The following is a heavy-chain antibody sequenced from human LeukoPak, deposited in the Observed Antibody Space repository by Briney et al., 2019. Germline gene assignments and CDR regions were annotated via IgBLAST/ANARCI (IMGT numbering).Heavy chain of an antibody. J-gene: IGHJ4*02. Sequence: PGGSLRLSCAASGFTFSSYWMSWVRQAPGKGLEWVANIKQDGSEKYYVDSVKGRFTISRDSAKNSLYLQMNSLRAEDTAVYYCAREAYSSSWYYFDYWGQGTLVTVSS. D-gene: IGHD6-13*01. CDR3: AREAYSSSWYYFDY. CDR2: IKQDGSEK. V-gene: IGHV3-7*05. CDR1: GFTFSSYW.